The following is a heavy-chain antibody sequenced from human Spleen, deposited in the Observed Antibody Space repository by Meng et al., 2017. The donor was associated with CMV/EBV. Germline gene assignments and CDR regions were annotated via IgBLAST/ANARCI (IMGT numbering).Heavy chain of an antibody. CDR3: ARDVSGYYGMDV. J-gene: IGHJ6*02. CDR2: IVVASGNT. D-gene: IGHD3-10*01. CDR1: GFTFTSSA. V-gene: IGHV1-58*01. Sequence: SVKVSCKASGFTFTSSAVQWVRQARGQRLEWIGWIVVASGNTNYAQKFQGRVTITTDESTSTAYMELSSLRSEDTAVYYCARDVSGYYGMDVWGQGTTVTVSS.